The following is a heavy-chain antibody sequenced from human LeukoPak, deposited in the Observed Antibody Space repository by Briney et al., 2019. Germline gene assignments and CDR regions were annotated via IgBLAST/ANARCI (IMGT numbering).Heavy chain of an antibody. V-gene: IGHV1-8*01. J-gene: IGHJ4*02. Sequence: ASVKVSCKASGYTFTSYDINWVRQATGQGLEWMGWMNPNSGNTGYAQKFQGRVTMTRNTSISTAYMELSSLRSEDTAVYYCAREQGYYGSGSYQYWGQGTLVTVSS. CDR2: MNPNSGNT. CDR3: AREQGYYGSGSYQY. D-gene: IGHD3-10*01. CDR1: GYTFTSYD.